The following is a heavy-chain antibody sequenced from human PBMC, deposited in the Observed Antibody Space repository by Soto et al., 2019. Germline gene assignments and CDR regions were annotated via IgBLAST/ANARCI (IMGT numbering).Heavy chain of an antibody. Sequence: LSITCSVPGLLISRGYYWGWVRQTPGTGLEWLGSIDYSGKTYKNPSLKSRVSASVYLSQTRFSLNLRSVTAADTAVYFGARDLCSGYDSYYFDYWGQGTLVTVSS. CDR2: IDYSGKT. J-gene: IGHJ4*02. CDR1: GLLISRGYY. D-gene: IGHD3-22*01. CDR3: ARDLCSGYDSYYFDY. V-gene: IGHV4-38-2*02.